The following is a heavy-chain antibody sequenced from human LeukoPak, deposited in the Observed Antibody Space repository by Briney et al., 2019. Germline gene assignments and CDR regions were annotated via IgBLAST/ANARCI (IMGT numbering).Heavy chain of an antibody. CDR1: GGSISSSSYY. Sequence: PSETLSLTCVVSGGSISSSSYYWAWIRQPPGKGLEWLGSIYHSGSTYYSPSLKSRLTMSVATSKNQFSLKLSSLTAADTAVYYCARLRSNYYQSTGYFDNWGQGTLVTVSS. V-gene: IGHV4-39*01. CDR3: ARLRSNYYQSTGYFDN. D-gene: IGHD3-22*01. CDR2: IYHSGST. J-gene: IGHJ4*02.